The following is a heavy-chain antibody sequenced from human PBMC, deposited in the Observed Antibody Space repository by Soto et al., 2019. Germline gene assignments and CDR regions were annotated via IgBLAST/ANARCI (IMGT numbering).Heavy chain of an antibody. Sequence: SETLSFTCTVSGGSISSGGYYWSWIRQHPGKGLEWIGYIYYSGSTYYNPSLKSRVTISVDTSKNQFSLKLSSVTAEDTAVYYCAKVYTSSFGDAFDIWGQGTMVTVSS. CDR2: IYYSGST. V-gene: IGHV4-31*03. J-gene: IGHJ3*02. CDR1: GGSISSGGYY. CDR3: AKVYTSSFGDAFDI. D-gene: IGHD6-6*01.